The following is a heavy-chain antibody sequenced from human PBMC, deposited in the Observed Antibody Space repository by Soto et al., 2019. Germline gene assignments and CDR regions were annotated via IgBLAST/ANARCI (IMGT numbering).Heavy chain of an antibody. V-gene: IGHV5-51*01. CDR1: GYGFTNYW. CDR2: IYPGDSDT. CDR3: ARLAVAGVLTSHLAY. J-gene: IGHJ4*02. Sequence: GESLKISCKGSGYGFTNYWIGWVRQMPGKGLEWMGIIYPGDSDTRYSPSFQGQVTISADKSISTAYLQWSSLKASDTALYYCARLAVAGVLTSHLAYWGQGTLVTVSS. D-gene: IGHD6-19*01.